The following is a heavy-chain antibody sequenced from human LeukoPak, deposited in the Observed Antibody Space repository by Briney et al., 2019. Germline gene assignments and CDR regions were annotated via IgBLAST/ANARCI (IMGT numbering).Heavy chain of an antibody. J-gene: IGHJ4*02. CDR1: GFTFSSYS. D-gene: IGHD5-18*01. V-gene: IGHV3-21*01. CDR2: ISATSNYV. CDR3: ARDTSGYTFDD. Sequence: GGSLRLSCAASGFTFSSYSMNWVRQAPGKGLEWVSSISATSNYVYYADSVKGRFTISRDNAKNSLYLQMNSLRAEDTAVYYCARDTSGYTFDDWGQGTPVTVSS.